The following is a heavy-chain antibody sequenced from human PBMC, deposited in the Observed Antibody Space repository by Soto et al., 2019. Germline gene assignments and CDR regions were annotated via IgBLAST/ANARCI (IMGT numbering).Heavy chain of an antibody. J-gene: IGHJ4*02. V-gene: IGHV3-30*18. CDR1: QVIFRGYG. D-gene: IGHD6-19*01. CDR3: AKNLKQWLVRGPFDY. Sequence: GGSLRLSCAVSQVIFRGYGMHWVRQAPGKGLEWVSVISYDGSNKYYGDPVKGRFTISRDNSKNTLYLQMSSLRAEDTAVYYCAKNLKQWLVRGPFDYWGQGSPVTVSS. CDR2: ISYDGSNK.